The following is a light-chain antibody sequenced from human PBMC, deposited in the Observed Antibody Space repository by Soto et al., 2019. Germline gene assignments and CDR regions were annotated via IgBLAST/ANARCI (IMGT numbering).Light chain of an antibody. CDR2: GAS. CDR3: QQYHDSPLT. Sequence: ENVLTQSPGTLSLSPGERATLSCRASQTVSTYLAWYQQKPGQAPRLLVYGASSRATGVPDRFSGSGSGTDFTLTISRLEPEDFAFYYCQQYHDSPLTFGQGTKVEIK. J-gene: IGKJ1*01. CDR1: QTVSTY. V-gene: IGKV3-20*01.